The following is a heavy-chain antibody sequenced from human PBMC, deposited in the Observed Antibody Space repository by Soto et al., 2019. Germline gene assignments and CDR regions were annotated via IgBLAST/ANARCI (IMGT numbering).Heavy chain of an antibody. Sequence: EVLLVESGGGLVQPGGSLRLSCAASGFTFSIYWMHWVRQAPGKGLVWVSRMNMDGSRTSYADFAKGRFTISRDDAKSTVYLQMSTLRAEDTAVYYCVRGDGDRYDGHGYLGRHWGQGALVTVSS. CDR3: VRGDGDRYDGHGYLGRH. D-gene: IGHD3-22*01. J-gene: IGHJ4*02. CDR2: MNMDGSRT. V-gene: IGHV3-74*01. CDR1: GFTFSIYW.